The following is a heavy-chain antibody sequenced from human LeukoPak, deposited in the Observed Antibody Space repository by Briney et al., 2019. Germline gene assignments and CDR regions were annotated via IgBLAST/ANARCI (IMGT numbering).Heavy chain of an antibody. J-gene: IGHJ4*02. CDR2: ISSSGSTI. V-gene: IGHV3-11*01. CDR3: AKSRDYGDEYFDY. D-gene: IGHD4-17*01. CDR1: GFTFSDYY. Sequence: GGSLRLSCAASGFTFSDYYMSWIRQAPGKGLEWVSYISSSGSTIYYADSVKGRFTISRDNAKNSLYLQMNSLRAEDTALYYCAKSRDYGDEYFDYWGQGTLVTVSS.